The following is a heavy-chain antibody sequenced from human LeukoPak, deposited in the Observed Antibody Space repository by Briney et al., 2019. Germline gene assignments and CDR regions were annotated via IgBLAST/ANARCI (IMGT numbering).Heavy chain of an antibody. CDR2: INWNGDST. J-gene: IGHJ6*03. V-gene: IGHV3-20*04. Sequence: GGSLRLSCVASGFTFGDYGMTWVRQAPGKGLEWVSAINWNGDSTRYADSLQGRFTVSRDNAKNALYLHMSSLRAEDSALYYCKASGFKPTNSTRAGTFYYSYMDVWGKGTTVTVSS. D-gene: IGHD2/OR15-2a*01. CDR3: KASGFKPTNSTRAGTFYYSYMDV. CDR1: GFTFGDYG.